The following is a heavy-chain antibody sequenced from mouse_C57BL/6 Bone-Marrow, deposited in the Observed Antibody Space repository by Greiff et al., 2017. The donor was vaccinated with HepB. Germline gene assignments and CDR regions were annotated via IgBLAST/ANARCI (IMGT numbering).Heavy chain of an antibody. CDR1: GYTFTSYW. CDR2: IDPSDSYT. D-gene: IGHD2-3*01. Sequence: VQLQQPGAELVKPGASVKLSCKASGYTFTSYWMQWVKQRPGQGLEWIGEIDPSDSYTNYNQKFKGKATLTVDTSSSTAYMQLSSLTSEDSAVYYCARIYDGSLDVWGTGTTVTVSS. CDR3: ARIYDGSLDV. V-gene: IGHV1-50*01. J-gene: IGHJ1*03.